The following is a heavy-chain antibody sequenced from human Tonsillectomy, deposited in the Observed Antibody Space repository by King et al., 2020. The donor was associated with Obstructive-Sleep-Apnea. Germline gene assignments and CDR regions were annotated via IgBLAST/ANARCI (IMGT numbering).Heavy chain of an antibody. J-gene: IGHJ4*02. CDR3: ATTRFLEWLLLEY. CDR1: GFTFSSYA. V-gene: IGHV3-30*04. CDR2: ISYDGSNK. Sequence: VQLVQSGGGVVQPGRSLRLSCAASGFTFSSYAMHWVRQAPGKGLEWVAVISYDGSNKYYADSVKGRFTISRDNSKKTLYLQMNSLRAEDTAVYYCATTRFLEWLLLEYWGQGTLVTVSS. D-gene: IGHD3-3*01.